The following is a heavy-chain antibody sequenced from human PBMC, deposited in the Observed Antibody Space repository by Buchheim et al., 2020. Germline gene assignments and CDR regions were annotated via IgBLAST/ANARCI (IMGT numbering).Heavy chain of an antibody. V-gene: IGHV3-66*04. J-gene: IGHJ4*02. CDR3: ARLDLVTGRAY. Sequence: EVQLVDSGGGVVQPGGSLRLSCAVSGFSVGNNYMSWVRQAPGKGLEWVSLMYSVGTTFDADSVKGRFTISRDTFKNTVYLQMNTLRAEDTALYYYARLDLVTGRAYWGQGTL. D-gene: IGHD3-9*01. CDR1: GFSVGNNY. CDR2: MYSVGTT.